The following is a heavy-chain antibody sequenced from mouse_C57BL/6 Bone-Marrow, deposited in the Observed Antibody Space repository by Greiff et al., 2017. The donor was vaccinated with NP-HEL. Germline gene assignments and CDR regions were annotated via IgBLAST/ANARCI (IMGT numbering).Heavy chain of an antibody. Sequence: EVMLVESGGGLVKPGGSLKLSCAASGFTFSSYAMSWVRQTPEKRLEWVATISDGGSYTYYPDNIKGRFTISRDNAKNNLYLQMSHLKSEDTAMYYCARGSGILFAYWGQGTLVTVSA. D-gene: IGHD1-3*01. V-gene: IGHV5-4*03. CDR1: GFTFSSYA. CDR3: ARGSGILFAY. J-gene: IGHJ3*01. CDR2: ISDGGSYT.